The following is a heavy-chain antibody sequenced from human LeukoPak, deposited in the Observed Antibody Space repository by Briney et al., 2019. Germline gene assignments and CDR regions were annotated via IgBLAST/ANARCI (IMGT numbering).Heavy chain of an antibody. V-gene: IGHV4-30-2*02. Sequence: TSETLSLTCAVSGDSISSGGYSWSWIRQPPGKGLEWIAYIYHSGSPSYNPSLKSRVTISVDTSNNQFSLKLSSVTAADAAVYYCARYSNIAARFFDHWGQGTLVTVSS. J-gene: IGHJ4*02. CDR1: GDSISSGGYS. CDR2: IYHSGSP. CDR3: ARYSNIAARFFDH. D-gene: IGHD6-6*01.